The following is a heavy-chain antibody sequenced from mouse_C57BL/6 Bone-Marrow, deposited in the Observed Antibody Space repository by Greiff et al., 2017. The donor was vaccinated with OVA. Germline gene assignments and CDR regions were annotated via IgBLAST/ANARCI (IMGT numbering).Heavy chain of an antibody. Sequence: VQLQQPGAELVKPGASVKMSCKASGYTFTSYWITWVKQRPGQGLEWIGDIYPGSGSTNYNEKFKSKATLTVDTSSSTAYRQLSSLTSEDSAFYYCARRVDYYGSSYFDYWGQGTTLTVSS. D-gene: IGHD1-1*01. CDR2: IYPGSGST. CDR3: ARRVDYYGSSYFDY. J-gene: IGHJ2*01. CDR1: GYTFTSYW. V-gene: IGHV1-55*01.